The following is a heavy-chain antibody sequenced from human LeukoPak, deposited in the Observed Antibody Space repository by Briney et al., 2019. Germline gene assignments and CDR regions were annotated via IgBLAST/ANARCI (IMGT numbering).Heavy chain of an antibody. D-gene: IGHD6-19*01. J-gene: IGHJ4*02. Sequence: GGSLGLSCAASGFTFSSYAMSWVRQAPGKGLEWVSAISGSGGSTYYADSVKGRFTISRDNSKNTLYLQMNSLRAEDTAVYYCAKGGGWYLFSDDYWGQGTLVTVSS. V-gene: IGHV3-23*01. CDR2: ISGSGGST. CDR1: GFTFSSYA. CDR3: AKGGGWYLFSDDY.